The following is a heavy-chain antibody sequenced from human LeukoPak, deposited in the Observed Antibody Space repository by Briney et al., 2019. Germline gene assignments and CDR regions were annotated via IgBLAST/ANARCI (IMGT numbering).Heavy chain of an antibody. J-gene: IGHJ4*02. CDR2: IKHRGRS. Sequence: SETLSLTCSVPGSSISSDYYWGWVRQPPGKGLEWIGSIKHRGRSYYNPSLKSRVTISVDTSKNQFSLQLSSVTAADTAVYYCARVVGATSIDYWGQGILVTVSS. CDR1: GSSISSDYY. D-gene: IGHD2-15*01. CDR3: ARVVGATSIDY. V-gene: IGHV4-38-2*02.